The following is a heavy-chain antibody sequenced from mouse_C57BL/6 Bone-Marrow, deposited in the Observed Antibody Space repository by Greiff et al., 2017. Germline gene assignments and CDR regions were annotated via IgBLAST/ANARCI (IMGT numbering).Heavy chain of an antibody. Sequence: VQLQQSGAELARPGASVTLSCTASGYTFTSYGISWVKQRTGQGLEWIGEIYPRSGNTYYNAKFKGKATLTADKSSSTAYMEVRSLTSEDSAVYFCASYAWFAYWGQGTLVTVSA. D-gene: IGHD1-1*01. CDR1: GYTFTSYG. CDR2: IYPRSGNT. V-gene: IGHV1-81*01. CDR3: ASYAWFAY. J-gene: IGHJ3*01.